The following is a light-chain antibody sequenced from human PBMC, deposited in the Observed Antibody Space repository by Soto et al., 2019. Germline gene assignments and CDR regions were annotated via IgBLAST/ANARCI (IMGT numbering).Light chain of an antibody. CDR2: EAS. V-gene: IGKV4-1*01. Sequence: DIVMTQSPDSLAVSLGERATINCKSSQSVLYSSNNKNYLAWYQQKPGQAPGLLIYEASTRATGIPARFSGSGSGTDFTLTISSLEPEDFAVYYCQQHANWPLTFGGGTKVDNK. CDR1: QSVLYSSNNKNY. J-gene: IGKJ4*01. CDR3: QQHANWPLT.